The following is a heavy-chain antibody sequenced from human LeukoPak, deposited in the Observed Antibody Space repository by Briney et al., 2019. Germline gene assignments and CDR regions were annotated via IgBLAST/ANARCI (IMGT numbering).Heavy chain of an antibody. Sequence: GGSLRLSCAASGFTFSSYSMNWVRQAPGKGLEWVSSISSSSSYIYYADSVKGRFTISRDNAKNSLYLQMNSLRAEDTAVYYCARDSRAGYGKTNWFDPWGQGTLVTVSS. CDR2: ISSSSSYI. V-gene: IGHV3-21*01. CDR3: ARDSRAGYGKTNWFDP. CDR1: GFTFSSYS. J-gene: IGHJ5*02. D-gene: IGHD1-1*01.